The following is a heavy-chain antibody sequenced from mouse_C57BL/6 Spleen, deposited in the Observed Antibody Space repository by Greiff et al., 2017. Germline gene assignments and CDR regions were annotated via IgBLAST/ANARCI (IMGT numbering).Heavy chain of an antibody. J-gene: IGHJ4*01. CDR3: ARDGYYGAMDY. CDR2: INPNNGGT. V-gene: IGHV1-26*01. Sequence: VQLQQSGPELVKPGASVKISCKASGYTFTDYYMNWVKQSPGKSLEWIGDINPNNGGTNYNKKFKGKATLTVDKSSSTAYMELRSLTSEDSAVYYCARDGYYGAMDYWGQGTSVTVSS. CDR1: GYTFTDYY. D-gene: IGHD2-3*01.